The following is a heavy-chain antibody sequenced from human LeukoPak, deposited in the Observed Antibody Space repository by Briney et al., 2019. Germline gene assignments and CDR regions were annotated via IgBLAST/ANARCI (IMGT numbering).Heavy chain of an antibody. J-gene: IGHJ6*02. D-gene: IGHD3-10*01. CDR1: GGYINSYY. CDR3: ARTSRHFYGSGSNLTPWPADMDV. CDR2: IYYSGST. V-gene: IGHV4-59*01. Sequence: SETLSVTCTVSGGYINSYYWTWIRQPPGKGLEWIGYIYYSGSTHYNPSLNSRVTISMDTSKNHFSLKLSSVTAADTAIYYCARTSRHFYGSGSNLTPWPADMDVWGQGTKVTVSS.